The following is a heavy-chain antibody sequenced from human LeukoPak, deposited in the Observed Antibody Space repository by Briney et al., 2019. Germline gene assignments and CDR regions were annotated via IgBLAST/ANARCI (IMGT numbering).Heavy chain of an antibody. CDR1: GGSMSSSTDY. V-gene: IGHV4-39*01. Sequence: TDTLSLTCTVTGGSMSSSTDYWGWIRQPPGKRLEWIGSIYYSGNTYYNPSLKSRVTISIDTSKNQFSLKLSSVTAADTAVYYCASAVNNWFDPWGQGTLVTVSS. J-gene: IGHJ5*02. CDR2: IYYSGNT. CDR3: ASAVNNWFDP. D-gene: IGHD4-17*01.